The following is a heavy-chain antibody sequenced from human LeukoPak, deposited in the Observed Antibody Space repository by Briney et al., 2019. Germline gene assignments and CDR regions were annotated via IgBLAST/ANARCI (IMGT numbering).Heavy chain of an antibody. D-gene: IGHD5-18*01. Sequence: SVKVSCKASGGTFSSYAISWVRQAPGQGLEWMGGIIPIFGTANYAQKFQGRVTITADESTSTAYMELSSLRSEDTAVYYCATGPNGYSYGYADYWGQGTLVTVSS. J-gene: IGHJ4*02. CDR2: IIPIFGTA. CDR1: GGTFSSYA. V-gene: IGHV1-69*13. CDR3: ATGPNGYSYGYADY.